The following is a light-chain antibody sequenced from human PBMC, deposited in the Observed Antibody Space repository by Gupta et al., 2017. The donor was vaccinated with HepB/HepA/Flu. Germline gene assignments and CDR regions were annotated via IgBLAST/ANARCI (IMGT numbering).Light chain of an antibody. Sequence: SYELPHHPPGSGSPGQTARITCSGDALPKQYAYWYQQKPGQAPVLVIYKDSERPSGIPERFSGSSSGTTVTLTISGVQAEDEADYYCQSADSSGTYPVFGGGTKLTVL. V-gene: IGLV3-25*03. J-gene: IGLJ2*01. CDR3: QSADSSGTYPV. CDR1: ALPKQY. CDR2: KDS.